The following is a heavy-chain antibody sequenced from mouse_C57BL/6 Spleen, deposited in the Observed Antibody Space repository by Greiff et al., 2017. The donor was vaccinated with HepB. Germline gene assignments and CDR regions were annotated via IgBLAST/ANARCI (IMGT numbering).Heavy chain of an antibody. CDR3: ARSGLGDAMDY. J-gene: IGHJ4*01. V-gene: IGHV1-19*01. CDR1: GYTFTDYY. Sequence: VQLQQSGPVLVKPGASVKMSCKASGYTFTDYYMNWVKQSHGKSLEWIGVINPYNGGTSYNQKFKGKATLTVDKSSSTAYMELNSLTSEDSAVYYCARSGLGDAMDYWGQGTSVTVSS. CDR2: INPYNGGT. D-gene: IGHD4-1*01.